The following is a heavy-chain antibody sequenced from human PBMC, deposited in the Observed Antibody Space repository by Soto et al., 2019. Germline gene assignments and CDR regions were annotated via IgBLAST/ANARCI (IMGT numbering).Heavy chain of an antibody. CDR3: AAENTMVRGAYSYYGMDV. CDR2: IVVGSGNT. D-gene: IGHD3-10*01. J-gene: IGHJ6*02. V-gene: IGHV1-58*01. Sequence: SVKVSCKASGFTFTSSAVQWVRQARGQRLEWIGWIVVGSGNTNYAQKFQERVTITRDMSTSTAYMELSSLRSEDTAVYYCAAENTMVRGAYSYYGMDVWGQGTTVTVSS. CDR1: GFTFTSSA.